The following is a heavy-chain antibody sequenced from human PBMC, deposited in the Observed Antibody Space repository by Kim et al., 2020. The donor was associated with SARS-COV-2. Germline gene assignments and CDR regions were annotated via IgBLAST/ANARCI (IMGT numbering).Heavy chain of an antibody. CDR2: ISHNGLNN. D-gene: IGHD2-15*01. V-gene: IGHV3-23*01. CDR3: STSGYF. Sequence: GGSLRLSCSASGFTFSSFPMSWVRQAPGKGLEWVPTISHNGLNNYYVNPVRGRFTTPQGHAKKPVLLPMNRPEAEGTALVFFSTSGYF. J-gene: IGHJ4*01. CDR1: GFTFSSFP.